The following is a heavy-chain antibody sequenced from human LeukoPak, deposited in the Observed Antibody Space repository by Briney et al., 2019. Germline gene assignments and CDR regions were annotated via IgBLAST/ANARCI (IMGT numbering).Heavy chain of an antibody. CDR2: ISSSSSTI. V-gene: IGHV3-48*01. CDR1: RFTLSSCR. D-gene: IGHD3-3*01. J-gene: IGHJ4*02. Sequence: PGGSLRLSCAASRFTLSSCRMNWVRPAPGKGLEWVSYISSSSSTIYYADSVKGRFTISRDNAKNSLYLQMNSLRAEDTAVYYCARLGHTILAGTVIYFDYWGQGTLVTVS. CDR3: ARLGHTILAGTVIYFDY.